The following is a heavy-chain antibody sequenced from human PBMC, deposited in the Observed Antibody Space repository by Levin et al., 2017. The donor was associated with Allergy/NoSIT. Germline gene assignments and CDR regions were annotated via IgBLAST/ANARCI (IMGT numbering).Heavy chain of an antibody. D-gene: IGHD2-2*01. CDR1: GGSISSYY. CDR2: IYYSGST. V-gene: IGHV4-59*01. J-gene: IGHJ6*02. Sequence: SETLSLTCTVSGGSISSYYWSWIRQPPGKGLEWIGYIYYSGSTNYNPSLKSRVTISVDTSKNQFSLKLSSVTAADTAVYYCARDSQRVPAAKPSLYYDYGMDGWGQGTTVTVSS. CDR3: ARDSQRVPAAKPSLYYDYGMDG.